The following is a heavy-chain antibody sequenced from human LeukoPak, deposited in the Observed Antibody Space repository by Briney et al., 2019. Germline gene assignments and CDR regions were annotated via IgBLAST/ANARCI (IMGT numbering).Heavy chain of an antibody. CDR2: IYFSGST. J-gene: IGHJ6*02. CDR1: DDSIGNYY. CDR3: ARVGGSNFYNYGMDV. D-gene: IGHD4-11*01. Sequence: SETLSLTCTVSDDSIGNYYWSWIRQSPGKGLEWIGYIYFSGSTNYNPSLKRRVTMSVVTSKNQFSLRLTSVTAADTATYYCARVGGSNFYNYGMDVWGQGTTVIVSS. V-gene: IGHV4-59*01.